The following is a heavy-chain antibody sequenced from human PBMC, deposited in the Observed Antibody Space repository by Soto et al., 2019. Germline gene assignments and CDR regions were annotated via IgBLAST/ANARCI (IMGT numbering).Heavy chain of an antibody. J-gene: IGHJ6*04. D-gene: IGHD3-22*01. CDR2: INTNTGNP. V-gene: IGHV7-4-1*01. CDR3: AREGAYYVSSGYCHLIGYGMHV. Sequence: GASVKVSCKASGYTFTSYAMNWVRQAPGQGLEWMGWINTNTGNPTYAQGFTGRFVFSLDTSVSTAYLQICSLKAEDTAVYYCAREGAYYVSSGYCHLIGYGMHVWGEGTTVTVSS. CDR1: GYTFTSYA.